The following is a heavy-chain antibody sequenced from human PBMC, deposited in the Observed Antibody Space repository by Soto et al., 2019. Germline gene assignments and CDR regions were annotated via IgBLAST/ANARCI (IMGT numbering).Heavy chain of an antibody. Sequence: SVKVSCKASGGTFSSYAISWVRQAPGQGLEWMGGIIPIFGTANYAQKFQGRVTITADESTSTAYMELSSLRSEGTAVYYCARDVVVPAAIRWFDPCVQGPLFTVSS. CDR1: GGTFSSYA. J-gene: IGHJ5*02. CDR3: ARDVVVPAAIRWFDP. V-gene: IGHV1-69*13. CDR2: IIPIFGTA. D-gene: IGHD2-2*02.